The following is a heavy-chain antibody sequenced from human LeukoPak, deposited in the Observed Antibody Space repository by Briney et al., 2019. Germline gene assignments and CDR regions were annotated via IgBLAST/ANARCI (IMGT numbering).Heavy chain of an antibody. V-gene: IGHV1-24*01. CDR2: FDPEDGET. Sequence: ASVKVSCKVSGYTLTELSMHWARQAPGKGLEWMGGFDPEDGETIYAQKFQGRVTMTEDTSTDTAYMELSSLRSEDTAVYYCATDPGYYYGMDVWGQGTTVTVSS. J-gene: IGHJ6*02. CDR1: GYTLTELS. CDR3: ATDPGYYYGMDV.